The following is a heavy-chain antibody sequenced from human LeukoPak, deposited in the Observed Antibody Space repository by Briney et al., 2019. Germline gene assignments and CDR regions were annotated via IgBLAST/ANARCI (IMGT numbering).Heavy chain of an antibody. V-gene: IGHV3-7*01. Sequence: PGGSLRLSCVASGFTFSSYWMSWVRQAPGKGLEWVANIKLDGSEKYYVDSVKGRLTISRDNAKNSLYLQMNSLRVEDTAVYYCAREGDGTARYWGQGTLVTVSS. J-gene: IGHJ4*02. CDR2: IKLDGSEK. CDR1: GFTFSSYW. CDR3: AREGDGTARY.